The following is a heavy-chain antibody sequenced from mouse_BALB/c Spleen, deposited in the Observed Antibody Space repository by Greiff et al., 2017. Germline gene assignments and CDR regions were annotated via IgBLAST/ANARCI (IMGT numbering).Heavy chain of an antibody. Sequence: EVKVEESGGGLVKPGGSLKLSCAASGFTFSSYAMSWVRQTPEKRLEWVASISSGGSTYYPDSVKGRFTISRDNARNILYLQMSSLRSEDTAMYYCARDSSGYVRFAYWGQGTLVTVSA. CDR1: GFTFSSYA. D-gene: IGHD3-1*01. J-gene: IGHJ3*01. CDR2: ISSGGST. CDR3: ARDSSGYVRFAY. V-gene: IGHV5-6-5*01.